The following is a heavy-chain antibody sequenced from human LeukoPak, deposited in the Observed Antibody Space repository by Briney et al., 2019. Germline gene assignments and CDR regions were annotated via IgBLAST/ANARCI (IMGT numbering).Heavy chain of an antibody. CDR2: ISYDGSNK. CDR1: GFTFSHYG. J-gene: IGHJ4*02. CDR3: AKDRSGSYDHFDY. D-gene: IGHD1-26*01. V-gene: IGHV3-30*18. Sequence: GGSLRLSCAASGFTFSHYGTHWVRQAPGKGLEWVTLISYDGSNKKYADSVKGRFTISRDNSKNTLYLQMNSLRGEDTAVYYCAKDRSGSYDHFDYWGQGTRVTVSS.